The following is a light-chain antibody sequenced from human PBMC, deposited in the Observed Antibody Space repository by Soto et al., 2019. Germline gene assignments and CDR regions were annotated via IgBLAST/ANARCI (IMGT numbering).Light chain of an antibody. J-gene: IGKJ1*01. CDR3: QQDGSSSWT. V-gene: IGKV3-20*01. CDR2: GAS. Sequence: EIVLTQSPGTLSLSPGERATLSCRASQSVSSSYLAWYQQKPGQAPRLLIYGASSRATGIPDRFSGSGSGTDVTLTISRLEPEDFAVYYCQQDGSSSWTFGQGTKVEIK. CDR1: QSVSSSY.